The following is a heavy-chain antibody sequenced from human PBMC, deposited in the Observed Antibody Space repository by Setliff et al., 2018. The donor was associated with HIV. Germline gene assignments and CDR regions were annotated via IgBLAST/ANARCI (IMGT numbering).Heavy chain of an antibody. D-gene: IGHD6-13*01. V-gene: IGHV1-18*01. J-gene: IGHJ6*03. CDR2: VSNEGDT. CDR1: GYTFSSYG. CDR3: ARGARLLAGYSDRWDYYYMGV. Sequence: ASVKVSCKASGYTFSSYGISWVRQAPGQGLEWVGWVSNEGDTNYAQKYQDRVTLTTDTTTTTAYMELRGLRSDDTAVYYCARGARLLAGYSDRWDYYYMGVWGKGTTVTVSS.